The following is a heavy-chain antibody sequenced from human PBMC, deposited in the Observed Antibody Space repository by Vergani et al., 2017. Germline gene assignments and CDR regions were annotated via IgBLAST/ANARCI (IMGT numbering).Heavy chain of an antibody. CDR3: AREMATIPGAFDI. CDR2: IIPILGIA. Sequence: QVQLVQSGAEVKKPGSSVKVSCKASGGTFSSYTISWVRQAPGQGLEWMGRIIPILGIANYAQKFQGRVTITADKSTSTAYMELSSLRSEDTAVYYCAREMATIPGAFDIWGQGTMVTVSS. J-gene: IGHJ3*02. CDR1: GGTFSSYT. V-gene: IGHV1-69*08. D-gene: IGHD5-24*01.